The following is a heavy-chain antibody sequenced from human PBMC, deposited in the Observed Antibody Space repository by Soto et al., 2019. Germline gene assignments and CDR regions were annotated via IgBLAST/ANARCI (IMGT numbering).Heavy chain of an antibody. CDR3: ARDRDIVVVPAAIGRIAAAGTSGYFDY. CDR2: INAGNGNT. V-gene: IGHV1-3*01. D-gene: IGHD2-2*02. Sequence: ASVKVSCMASGYTFTSYAMHWVRQAPGQRLEWMGWINAGNGNTKYSQKFQGRVTITRDTSASTAYMELSSLRSEDTAVYYCARDRDIVVVPAAIGRIAAAGTSGYFDYWGQGTLVTVSS. J-gene: IGHJ4*02. CDR1: GYTFTSYA.